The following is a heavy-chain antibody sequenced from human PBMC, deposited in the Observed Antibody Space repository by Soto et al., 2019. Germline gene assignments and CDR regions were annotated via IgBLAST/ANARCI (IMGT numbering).Heavy chain of an antibody. CDR3: ARDYGSGYYPIDY. Sequence: GGSLRLSXAASGFTFSSYWMSWVRQAPGKGLEWVANIKQDGSEKYYVDSVKGRFTISRDNAKNSLYLQMNSLRAEDTAVYYCARDYGSGYYPIDYWGQGTLVTVSS. J-gene: IGHJ4*02. CDR1: GFTFSSYW. D-gene: IGHD3-22*01. CDR2: IKQDGSEK. V-gene: IGHV3-7*03.